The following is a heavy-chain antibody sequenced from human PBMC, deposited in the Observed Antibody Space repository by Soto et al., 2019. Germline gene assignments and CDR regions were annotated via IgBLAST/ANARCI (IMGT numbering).Heavy chain of an antibody. Sequence: GGSLRLSCAASGFTFSDYYMSWIRQAPGKGLEWVSYISSSSSYTNYADSVKGRFTISRDNAKNSLYLQMNSLRAEDTAVYYCARYNWNDAPLSGYWGQGTLVTVSS. J-gene: IGHJ4*02. CDR1: GFTFSDYY. CDR3: ARYNWNDAPLSGY. CDR2: ISSSSSYT. D-gene: IGHD1-20*01. V-gene: IGHV3-11*06.